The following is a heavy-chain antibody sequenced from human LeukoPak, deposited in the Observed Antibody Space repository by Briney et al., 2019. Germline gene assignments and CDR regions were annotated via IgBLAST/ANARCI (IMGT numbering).Heavy chain of an antibody. D-gene: IGHD1-26*01. CDR3: AKDRTRSYFTAFDI. J-gene: IGHJ3*02. Sequence: GGSLRLSCAASGFTFSSYAMRGVRQAPGKGLEGVSAISGSGGSTYYADSVKGRFTISRDNSKNTLYLQMNSLRAEDTAVYYCAKDRTRSYFTAFDIWGQGTMVTVSS. V-gene: IGHV3-23*01. CDR1: GFTFSSYA. CDR2: ISGSGGST.